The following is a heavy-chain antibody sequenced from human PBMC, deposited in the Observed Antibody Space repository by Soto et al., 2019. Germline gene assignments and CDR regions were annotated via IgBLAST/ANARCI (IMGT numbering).Heavy chain of an antibody. V-gene: IGHV1-46*01. CDR3: ERSQVGRPLDV. J-gene: IGHJ6*02. D-gene: IGHD1-26*01. CDR2: INPSGGST. CDR1: RYTFTNFY. Sequence: XSVKVYCKTSRYTFTNFYINLLRQAPGQGLECMGIINPSGGSTTYPQKFQGRVTMTRDTSKSTVHMELITLRSEDTAVYYCERSQVGRPLDVWGPGTTVTVSS.